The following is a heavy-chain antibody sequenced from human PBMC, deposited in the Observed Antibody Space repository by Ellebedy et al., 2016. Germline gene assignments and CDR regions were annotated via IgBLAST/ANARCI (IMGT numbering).Heavy chain of an antibody. D-gene: IGHD1-26*01. CDR3: ARGPDIGSDYHY. CDR1: GYTFIKYD. J-gene: IGHJ4*02. CDR2: MNPNSGDT. V-gene: IGHV1-8*01. Sequence: ASVKVSXKASGYTFIKYDVHWVRQATGQGLEWMGWMNPNSGDTGYAQKFQGRVTMTRNTAISTAFMELSSLRFEDTAVYYCARGPDIGSDYHYWGQGALVSVSS.